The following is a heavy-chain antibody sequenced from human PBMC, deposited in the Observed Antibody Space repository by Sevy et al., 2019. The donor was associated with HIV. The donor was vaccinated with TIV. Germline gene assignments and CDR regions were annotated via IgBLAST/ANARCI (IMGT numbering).Heavy chain of an antibody. CDR3: AREPKVTLGGVIAPDAFDI. Sequence: GGSLRLSCAASGFTFSSYEMNWVRQAPGKGLEWVSYISSSGSTIYYADSVKGRFTISRDNAKNSLYLQMNSLRAEDTAVYYCAREPKVTLGGVIAPDAFDIWGQGTMVTVSS. V-gene: IGHV3-48*03. D-gene: IGHD3-16*02. CDR1: GFTFSSYE. J-gene: IGHJ3*02. CDR2: ISSSGSTI.